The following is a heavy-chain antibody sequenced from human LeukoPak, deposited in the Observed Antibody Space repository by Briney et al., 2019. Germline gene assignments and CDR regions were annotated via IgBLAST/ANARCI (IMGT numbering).Heavy chain of an antibody. Sequence: GGSLRLSCAASGFTFSSYSMNWVRQAPGKGLEWVSSISDSAGNTYYADSVKGRFTISRDNSKNTLFLQMNSLGAEDTAMYYCAKVYYYGSGSFIFDCWGLGTQVTVSS. J-gene: IGHJ4*02. V-gene: IGHV3-23*01. D-gene: IGHD3-10*01. CDR2: ISDSAGNT. CDR3: AKVYYYGSGSFIFDC. CDR1: GFTFSSYS.